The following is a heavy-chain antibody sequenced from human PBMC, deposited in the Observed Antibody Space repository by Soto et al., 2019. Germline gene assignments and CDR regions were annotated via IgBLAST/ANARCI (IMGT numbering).Heavy chain of an antibody. CDR2: IIPIFGTA. D-gene: IGHD6-6*01. V-gene: IGHV1-69*01. J-gene: IGHJ1*01. Sequence: QVQLVQSGAEVKKPGSSVKVSCKASGGTFSSYAISWVRQAPGQGLEWMGGIIPIFGTANYAQQFQGRVTITADEATSTAYMELSSLRSEDTAVYYWARYTTRIAARQHPAAEYFQHWCQGTLVTVSS. CDR1: GGTFSSYA. CDR3: ARYTTRIAARQHPAAEYFQH.